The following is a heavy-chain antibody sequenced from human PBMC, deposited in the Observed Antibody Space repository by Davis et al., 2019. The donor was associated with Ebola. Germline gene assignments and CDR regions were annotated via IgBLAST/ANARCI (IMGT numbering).Heavy chain of an antibody. CDR3: ARSNWPYYFDY. D-gene: IGHD7-27*01. CDR1: GFIFNNFA. CDR2: ISGSGITT. V-gene: IGHV3-23*01. J-gene: IGHJ4*02. Sequence: GGSLRLSCAASGFIFNNFAMSWVRQAPGKGLEWVSGISGSGITTYHAESVQGRFTISRDNSKNTLYLQMHNVRAEDTAVYYCARSNWPYYFDYWGQGTLVTVSS.